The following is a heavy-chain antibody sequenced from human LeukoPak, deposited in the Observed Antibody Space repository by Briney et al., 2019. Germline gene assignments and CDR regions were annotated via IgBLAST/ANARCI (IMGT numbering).Heavy chain of an antibody. V-gene: IGHV3-21*01. Sequence: PGGSLRLSCAASGFTFSSYAMSWVRQAPGKGLEWLSSITTISHYIYYAGAVRGRFTISRDNAKNSLYLQMNSLSGEDTAVYYCARSGGPGTYHQLRYNWFDPWGQGTLVTVSS. CDR2: ITTISHYI. D-gene: IGHD3-10*01. J-gene: IGHJ5*02. CDR3: ARSGGPGTYHQLRYNWFDP. CDR1: GFTFSSYA.